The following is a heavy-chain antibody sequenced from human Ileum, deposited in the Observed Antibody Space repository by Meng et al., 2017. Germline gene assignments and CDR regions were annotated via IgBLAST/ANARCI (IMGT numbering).Heavy chain of an antibody. D-gene: IGHD6-13*01. CDR2: ISYDGNNK. V-gene: IGHV3-30*04. CDR3: ARGTGSSSWSFDY. CDR1: GFTFSSYS. Sequence: GESLKISCAASGFTFSSYSMHWVRQAPGKGLEWVALISYDGNNKYYTDSVKGRFTISRDNSQNTVYLQMSSLRDEDTAVYYCARGTGSSSWSFDYWGQGKLVNGAS. J-gene: IGHJ4*02.